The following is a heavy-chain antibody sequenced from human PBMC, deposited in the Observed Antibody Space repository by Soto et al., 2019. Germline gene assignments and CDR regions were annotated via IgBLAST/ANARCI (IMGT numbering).Heavy chain of an antibody. CDR1: GGTFSSYA. Sequence: SVKVSCKASGGTFSSYAISWVRQAPGQGLEWMGGIIPIFGTANYAQKFQGRVTITADESTSTAYMELSSLRSEDTAVYYCARVYITGTTYYYYGMDVWGQGTTVTVSS. J-gene: IGHJ6*02. D-gene: IGHD1-7*01. V-gene: IGHV1-69*13. CDR3: ARVYITGTTYYYYGMDV. CDR2: IIPIFGTA.